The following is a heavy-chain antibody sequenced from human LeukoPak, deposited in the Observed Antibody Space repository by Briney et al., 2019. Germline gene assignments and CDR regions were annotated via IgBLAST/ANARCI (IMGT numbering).Heavy chain of an antibody. Sequence: GGSLRLSCAASGFTFSSYEMNWVRQAPGKGLKWVSYISSSGGTIYYADSVKGRFTISRDNAKNSLYLQMNSLRAEDTAVYYCARVTWDTALLTGAFDTWGQGTMVTVAS. CDR2: ISSSGGTI. J-gene: IGHJ3*02. V-gene: IGHV3-48*03. D-gene: IGHD5-18*01. CDR3: ARVTWDTALLTGAFDT. CDR1: GFTFSSYE.